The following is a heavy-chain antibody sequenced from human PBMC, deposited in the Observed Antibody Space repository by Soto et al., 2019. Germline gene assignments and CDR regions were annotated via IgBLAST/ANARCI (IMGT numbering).Heavy chain of an antibody. J-gene: IGHJ4*02. Sequence: SVKVSCKASGCTFSSYAISWVRRAPGQGLEWMGGIIPIFGTANYAQKFQGRVTITADKSTSKAYMELSSMRSEDTAVYYCARGAGHYDILAGYPHAPFDYWGQGTLVTVSS. CDR1: GCTFSSYA. CDR2: IIPIFGTA. D-gene: IGHD3-9*01. CDR3: ARGAGHYDILAGYPHAPFDY. V-gene: IGHV1-69*06.